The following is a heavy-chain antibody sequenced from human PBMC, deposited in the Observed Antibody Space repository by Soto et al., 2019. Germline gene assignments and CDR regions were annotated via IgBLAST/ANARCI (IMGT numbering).Heavy chain of an antibody. Sequence: QVQLVQSGAEVKEPGASVKVSCRASGYTFTNYAIHWVRQAPGQRLEWMGWLNPGNGNTKYPQKFQRRVPITRDTSASTAYMFLSRLRSEATAVYYCARDQGIPYCGGDCYSDWYFELWGRGTLVTVSS. J-gene: IGHJ2*01. CDR2: LNPGNGNT. V-gene: IGHV1-3*01. D-gene: IGHD2-21*01. CDR3: ARDQGIPYCGGDCYSDWYFEL. CDR1: GYTFTNYA.